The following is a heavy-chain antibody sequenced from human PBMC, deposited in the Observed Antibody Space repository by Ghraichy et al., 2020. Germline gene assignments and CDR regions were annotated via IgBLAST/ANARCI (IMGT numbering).Heavy chain of an antibody. CDR2: ISDSGVYT. J-gene: IGHJ3*02. CDR3: ARRLIAATVHDAFDI. CDR1: GFTFSTYA. Sequence: LSLTCAASGFTFSTYAMSWVRPAPGKGLEWVSGISDSGVYTDYPDSVKGRFTISRDNSKNTLSLQMNSLRAEDTAVYYCARRLIAATVHDAFDIWGQGTMVTVSS. D-gene: IGHD6-13*01. V-gene: IGHV3-23*01.